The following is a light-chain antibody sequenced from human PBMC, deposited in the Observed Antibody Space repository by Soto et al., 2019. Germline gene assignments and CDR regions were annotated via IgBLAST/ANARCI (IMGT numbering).Light chain of an antibody. CDR3: KQRSILPTYT. V-gene: IGKV3-11*01. J-gene: IGKJ2*01. CDR2: DAS. Sequence: EIVMTQSPATLSLSPGQRATLSCRASQSVSSKLAWYQQRPGQAPRLLIYDASNRATGIPARFSGSGSGTDFSLTSSGLEPEDCAVYYCKQRSILPTYTFGQGTKLEIK. CDR1: QSVSSK.